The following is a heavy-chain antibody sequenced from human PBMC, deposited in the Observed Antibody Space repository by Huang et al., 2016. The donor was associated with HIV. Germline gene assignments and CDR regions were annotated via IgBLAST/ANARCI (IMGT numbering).Heavy chain of an antibody. CDR1: GFIFNDFA. CDR2: VRSKAFGGAS. J-gene: IGHJ6*03. CDR3: SPSGDDYFYFYMDV. D-gene: IGHD4-17*01. V-gene: IGHV3-49*03. Sequence: QLVESGGDSVQSGRSLRLSCRGSGFIFNDFAINWLRQSPGKGLEWVGFVRSKAFGGASKSAPSVKDRFTVSRDDAKNVAFLQMYNLQVDDTAIYYCSPSGDDYFYFYMDVWGNGTTVIVS.